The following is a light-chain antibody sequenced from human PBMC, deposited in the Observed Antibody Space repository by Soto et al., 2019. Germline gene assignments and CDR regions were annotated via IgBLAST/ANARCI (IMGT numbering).Light chain of an antibody. Sequence: DIQMTQSPSSLSASVGDRVTITCRASQSITSYLNWYQQKPGKAPRLLIYDAFSLLSGVPSRFSGSGSGTDFTLTIASLQPEDFSTYYCQQSDSTPYTFGQGTKVDIK. CDR2: DAF. V-gene: IGKV1-39*01. J-gene: IGKJ2*01. CDR3: QQSDSTPYT. CDR1: QSITSY.